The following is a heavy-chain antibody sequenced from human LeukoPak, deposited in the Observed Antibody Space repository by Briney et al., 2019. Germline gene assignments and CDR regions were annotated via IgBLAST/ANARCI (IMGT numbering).Heavy chain of an antibody. CDR2: IYYSGST. CDR3: ARLCGGDCYSLFDY. J-gene: IGHJ4*02. D-gene: IGHD2-21*01. CDR1: GGSISSSSYY. V-gene: IGHV4-39*01. Sequence: PSETLSLTCTVSGGSISSSSYYWGWNRQPPGKGLEWIGSIYYSGSTYYNPSLKSRVTISVDTSKNQFSLKLSSVTAADTAVYYCARLCGGDCYSLFDYWGQGTLVTVSS.